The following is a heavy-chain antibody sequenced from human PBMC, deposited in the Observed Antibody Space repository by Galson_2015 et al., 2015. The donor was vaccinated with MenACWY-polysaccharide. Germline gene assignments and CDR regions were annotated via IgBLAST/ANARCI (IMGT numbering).Heavy chain of an antibody. CDR3: ARGSTRGNWYFDL. J-gene: IGHJ2*01. Sequence: SVKVSCKASGYTFTGYYMHWVRQAPGQGLEWMGWINPNSGGTNYAQKFQGRVTMTRVTSISTAYMELSRLRSDDTAVYYCARGSTRGNWYFDLWGRGTLVTVSS. CDR2: INPNSGGT. D-gene: IGHD3-10*01. CDR1: GYTFTGYY. V-gene: IGHV1-2*02.